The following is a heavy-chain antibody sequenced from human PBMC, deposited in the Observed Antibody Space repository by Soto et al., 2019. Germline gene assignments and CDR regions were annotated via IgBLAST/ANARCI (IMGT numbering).Heavy chain of an antibody. V-gene: IGHV3-53*01. CDR2: LYDVDGS. D-gene: IGHD1-1*01. CDR1: GLTISGKKY. CDR3: ATWHEREHAYDV. J-gene: IGHJ3*01. Sequence: QPGGSLRLSCAVFGLTISGKKYVAWVRQAPGKGLEWVSALYDVDGSFYADSVKGRFTTSSDSSKTTVYLQMNDLRPDDTAVYYCATWHEREHAYDVWGQGTTVTVSS.